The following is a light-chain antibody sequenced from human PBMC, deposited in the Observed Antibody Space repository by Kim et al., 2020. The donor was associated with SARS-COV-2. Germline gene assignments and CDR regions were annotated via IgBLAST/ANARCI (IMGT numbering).Light chain of an antibody. CDR2: SNN. CDR1: VSNFGSNP. J-gene: IGLJ3*02. Sequence: QRATGPCTGGVSNFGSNPVDLYQHLPGATPQRLTYSNNQRHSGVPDRFSGSKSGTSASLAISGLQSEDDADYYCAAWDDSLNGSWVFGGGTQLTVL. V-gene: IGLV1-44*01. CDR3: AAWDDSLNGSWV.